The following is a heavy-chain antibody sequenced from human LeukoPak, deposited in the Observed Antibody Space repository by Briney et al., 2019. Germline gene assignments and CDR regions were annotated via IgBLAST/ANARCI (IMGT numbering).Heavy chain of an antibody. CDR3: ARLCCSSTSCFDY. CDR1: GYSISSGYY. J-gene: IGHJ4*02. Sequence: SETLSLTCAVSGYSISSGYYWGWIRQPPGKGLEWIGSIYHSGSTYYNPSLKSRVTISVDTPKNQFSLKLSSVTAADTAVYYCARLCCSSTSCFDYWGQGTLVTVSS. V-gene: IGHV4-38-2*01. CDR2: IYHSGST. D-gene: IGHD2-2*01.